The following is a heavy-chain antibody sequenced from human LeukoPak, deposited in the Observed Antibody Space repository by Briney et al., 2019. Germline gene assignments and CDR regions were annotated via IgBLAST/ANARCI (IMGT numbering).Heavy chain of an antibody. Sequence: PSETLSLTCTVSGGSISSYYWSWIRQPPPKGLERIGCIYDSGSTNYNPSLKSRVTISADTSKNQFSLKLSSVTAADTAVYYCARGVTAMVTSFDYWGQGTLVTVSS. J-gene: IGHJ4*02. CDR2: IYDSGST. D-gene: IGHD5-18*01. CDR3: ARGVTAMVTSFDY. CDR1: GGSISSYY. V-gene: IGHV4-59*12.